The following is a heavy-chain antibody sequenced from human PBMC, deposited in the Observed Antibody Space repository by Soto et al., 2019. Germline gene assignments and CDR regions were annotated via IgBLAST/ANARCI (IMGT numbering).Heavy chain of an antibody. CDR1: GFTFSDYY. CDR3: ARDWDDSRDPTYPYGMDV. CDR2: ISSSGSTI. J-gene: IGHJ6*02. Sequence: QVQLVESGGGLVKPGGSLRLSCAASGFTFSDYYMSWIRQAPGKGLEWVSYISSSGSTIYYADSVKGRFTISRHNAKNSLYLQMNSLRAEDTAVYYCARDWDDSRDPTYPYGMDVWGQGTTVTVSS. D-gene: IGHD3-22*01. V-gene: IGHV3-11*01.